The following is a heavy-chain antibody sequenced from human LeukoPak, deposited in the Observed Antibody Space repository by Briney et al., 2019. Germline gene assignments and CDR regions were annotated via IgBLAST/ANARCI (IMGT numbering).Heavy chain of an antibody. CDR3: ARDFLGRYDLWSVKYYYYMDV. Sequence: GGSLRLSCAASGFTVSSNYMSWVRQAPGKGLEWVSVIYSGGSTYYADSVKGRFTISRDNSKNTLYLQMNSLRAEDTAVYYCARDFLGRYDLWSVKYYYYMDVWGKGTTVTVSS. J-gene: IGHJ6*03. V-gene: IGHV3-66*02. D-gene: IGHD3-3*01. CDR2: IYSGGST. CDR1: GFTVSSNY.